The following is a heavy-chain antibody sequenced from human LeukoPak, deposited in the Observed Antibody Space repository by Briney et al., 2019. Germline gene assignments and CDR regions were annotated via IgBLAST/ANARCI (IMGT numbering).Heavy chain of an antibody. CDR2: ISSNGGST. J-gene: IGHJ4*02. D-gene: IGHD2-2*01. CDR3: VKDCCCSSTSCYRGGPAFDY. CDR1: GFTFSSYA. V-gene: IGHV3-64D*06. Sequence: GRSLRLSCAASGFTFSSYAMHWVRQTPGKGLEYVSIISSNGGSTYYAESVKGRFTISRDNSKSTLYLQMSSLRVEDTAVYYCVKDCCCSSTSCYRGGPAFDYWGQGTLVTVSS.